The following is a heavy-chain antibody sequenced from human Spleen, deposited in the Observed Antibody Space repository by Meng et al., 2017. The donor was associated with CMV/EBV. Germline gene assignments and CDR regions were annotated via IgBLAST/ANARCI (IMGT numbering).Heavy chain of an antibody. Sequence: GSLRLSCTVSGGSISISNYYWGWIRQPPRKGLEWIGSIHYRGSMFYNPSLKSRVTILVDTSRNQFSLRLSSVTAADTAVYYCARAGDCGNDCQFDYWGQGTLVTVSS. CDR2: IHYRGSM. D-gene: IGHD2-21*01. V-gene: IGHV4-39*07. CDR3: ARAGDCGNDCQFDY. CDR1: GGSISISNYY. J-gene: IGHJ4*02.